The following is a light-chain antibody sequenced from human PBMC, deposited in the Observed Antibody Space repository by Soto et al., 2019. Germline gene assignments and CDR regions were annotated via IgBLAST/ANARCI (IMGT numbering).Light chain of an antibody. CDR3: TSYTSSSTLEV. V-gene: IGLV2-14*01. Sequence: QSVLTQPASVSGSPGQSITISCTGTSSDVGGYNYVSWYQQHPGKAPKLMIYDVSYRPSGVSNRFSGSKSGNTASLTISGLQAEDEADYYRTSYTSSSTLEVFGGGTKLTVL. CDR2: DVS. CDR1: SSDVGGYNY. J-gene: IGLJ2*01.